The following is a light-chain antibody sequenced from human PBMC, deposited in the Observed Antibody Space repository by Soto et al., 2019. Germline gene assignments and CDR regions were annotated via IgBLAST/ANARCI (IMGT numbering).Light chain of an antibody. Sequence: EIVLTQSPGTLSLSPGDRATLSCRASQSVNIYFAWYQQKPGQAPRLLIFNTSRRATGITDRFSGSGSGTDFTLIISRLEPEDFAMYYCQQYGHPLHTFGQGTKLDFK. CDR2: NTS. CDR1: QSVNIY. V-gene: IGKV3-20*01. J-gene: IGKJ2*01. CDR3: QQYGHPLHT.